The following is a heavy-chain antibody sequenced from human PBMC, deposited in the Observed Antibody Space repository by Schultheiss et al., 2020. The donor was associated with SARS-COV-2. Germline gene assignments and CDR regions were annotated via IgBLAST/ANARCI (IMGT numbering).Heavy chain of an antibody. CDR1: GGSFSGYY. CDR3: ARGPPPGLAGTDY. V-gene: IGHV4-59*08. Sequence: SETLSLTCAVYGGSFSGYYWSWIRQPAGKGLEWIGYIYYSGSTYYNPSLKSRVTISVDTSKNQFSLKLSSVTAADTAVYYCARGPPPGLAGTDYWGQGTLVTVSS. D-gene: IGHD6-19*01. J-gene: IGHJ4*02. CDR2: IYYSGST.